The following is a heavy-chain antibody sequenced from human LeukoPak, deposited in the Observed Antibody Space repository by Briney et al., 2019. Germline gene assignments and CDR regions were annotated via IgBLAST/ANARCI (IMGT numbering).Heavy chain of an antibody. J-gene: IGHJ4*02. CDR2: IYYSGNT. V-gene: IGHV4-59*01. CDR1: GGSTSGYY. CDR3: ASLPTVYSRGYLAL. D-gene: IGHD3-22*01. Sequence: SETLSLTCSVSGGSTSGYYWSWVRQPPGKGLEWIGYIYYSGNTKYNPSFKSRVTISVDTSKNQFPLDLYFVTAADTAVYYCASLPTVYSRGYLALWGQGTLVTVSS.